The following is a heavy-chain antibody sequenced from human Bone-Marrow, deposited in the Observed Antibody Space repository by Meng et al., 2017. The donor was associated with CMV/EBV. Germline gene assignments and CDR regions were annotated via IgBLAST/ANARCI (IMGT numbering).Heavy chain of an antibody. D-gene: IGHD3-22*01. CDR3: SRGEDDSSGSTLLAFDF. J-gene: IGHJ3*01. CDR1: GDSVSSNTAA. CDR2: TYYRSQWFN. V-gene: IGHV6-1*01. Sequence: SCAVSGDSVSSNTAAWNWIRQPPSRGLEWLGRTYYRSQWFNDYAVSVKGRISISSDTSKNQFSLQLNSVTPEDTAVYYCSRGEDDSSGSTLLAFDFWGRGTMVTVSS.